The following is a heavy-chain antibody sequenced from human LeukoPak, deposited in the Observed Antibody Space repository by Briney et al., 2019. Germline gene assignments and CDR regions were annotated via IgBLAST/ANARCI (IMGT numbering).Heavy chain of an antibody. D-gene: IGHD3-22*01. Sequence: GGSLGLSCAASGFTFSTYAMSWVRQASGKGLEWVSGISSSGGNTYYADSVKGRFTISRDNSKNTLYLQMNSLRAEDTAVYYCAKGLEDRHDSSGYYSNWFDPWGQGILVTVSS. V-gene: IGHV3-23*01. CDR2: ISSSGGNT. J-gene: IGHJ5*02. CDR3: AKGLEDRHDSSGYYSNWFDP. CDR1: GFTFSTYA.